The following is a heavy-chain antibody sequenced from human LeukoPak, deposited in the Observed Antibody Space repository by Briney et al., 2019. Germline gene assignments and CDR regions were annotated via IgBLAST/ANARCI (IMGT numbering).Heavy chain of an antibody. V-gene: IGHV4-59*01. D-gene: IGHD3-10*01. J-gene: IGHJ4*02. CDR2: IHYSGST. CDR3: ASSSGTYYYGSGSYAKFDY. Sequence: PSETLSLTCTVSGGSISSYYWSWIRQPPGKGLEWIGYIHYSGSTNHNPSLKSRVIISVDTSKNQFSLKLSSVTAADTAVYYCASSSGTYYYGSGSYAKFDYWGQGTLVTVSS. CDR1: GGSISSYY.